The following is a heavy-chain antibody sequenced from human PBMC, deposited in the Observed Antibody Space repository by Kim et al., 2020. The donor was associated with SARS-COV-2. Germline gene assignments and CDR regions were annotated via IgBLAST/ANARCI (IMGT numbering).Heavy chain of an antibody. CDR2: IYYSGST. CDR1: GGSISSYY. J-gene: IGHJ4*02. Sequence: SETLSLTCTVSGGSISSYYWSWIRQPPGKGLEWIGYIYYSGSTNYNPSLKSRVTISVDTSKNQFSLKLSSVTAADTAVYYCAREGWRGGFDYWGQGTLVTVSS. V-gene: IGHV4-59*01. D-gene: IGHD2-15*01. CDR3: AREGWRGGFDY.